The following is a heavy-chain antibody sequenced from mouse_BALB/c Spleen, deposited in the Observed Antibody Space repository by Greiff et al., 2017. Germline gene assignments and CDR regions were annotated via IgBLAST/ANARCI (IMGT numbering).Heavy chain of an antibody. J-gene: IGHJ4*01. V-gene: IGHV14-3*02. CDR3: ARSRITTVSYYAMDY. D-gene: IGHD1-1*01. CDR1: GFNIKDTY. Sequence: VQLQQSGAELVKPGASVKLSCTASGFNIKDTYMHWVKQRPEQGLEWIGRIDPANGNTKYDPKFQGKATITADTSSNTAYLQLSSLTSEDTAVYYCARSRITTVSYYAMDYWGQGTSVTVSS. CDR2: IDPANGNT.